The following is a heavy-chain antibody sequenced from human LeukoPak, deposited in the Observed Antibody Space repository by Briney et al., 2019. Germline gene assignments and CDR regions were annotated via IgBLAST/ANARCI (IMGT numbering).Heavy chain of an antibody. V-gene: IGHV4-38-2*01. D-gene: IGHD5-24*01. CDR2: IYHSGST. J-gene: IGHJ4*02. CDR1: GYSISSGYY. CDR3: ARWLQLIGYDY. Sequence: NPSETLSLTRAVSGYSISSGYYWGWIRQPPGRGLEWIGSIYHSGSTYYNPSLKSRVTISVDTSKNQFSLKLSSVTAADTAVYYCARWLQLIGYDYWGQGTLVTVSS.